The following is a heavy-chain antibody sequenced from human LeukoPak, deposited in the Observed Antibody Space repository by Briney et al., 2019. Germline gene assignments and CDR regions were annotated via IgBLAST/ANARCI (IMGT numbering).Heavy chain of an antibody. CDR1: GDSINSGNSH. V-gene: IGHV4-30-4*01. Sequence: PSETLSLTCTVSGDSINSGNSHWTWIRQPPGKGLEWLGSVYDSWNNYYNPSLESRITMSVDTSKNQYSLELSSVIAADTAVHYCASYFVGNGGRGYWGQGALVTVSS. D-gene: IGHD3-10*02. CDR3: ASYFVGNGGRGY. J-gene: IGHJ4*02. CDR2: VYDSWNN.